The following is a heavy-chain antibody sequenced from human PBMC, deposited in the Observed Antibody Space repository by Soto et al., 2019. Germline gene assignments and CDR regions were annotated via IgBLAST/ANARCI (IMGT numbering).Heavy chain of an antibody. CDR1: GFTFSTYT. Sequence: GGSLRLSCISSGFTFSTYTMNWVRQAPGKGLEWVSGIRGFSPYTFYAESVKGRFTISRDNAKNSLYLQMNSLRAEDTAVYYCARVEAATSYNWFDPWGQGTLVTVSS. V-gene: IGHV3-21*01. J-gene: IGHJ5*02. CDR2: IRGFSPYT. CDR3: ARVEAATSYNWFDP. D-gene: IGHD2-15*01.